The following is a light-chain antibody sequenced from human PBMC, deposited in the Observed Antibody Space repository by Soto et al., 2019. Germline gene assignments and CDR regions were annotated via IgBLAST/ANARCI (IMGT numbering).Light chain of an antibody. Sequence: PGERATLSCRASPGVVGYLDWYQQKPGQAPRLLIYDASNRASGIPARFSGSGSGTDFTLTISSREPEDLAVYYCHQRSNWPPLTFGGGTKVEIK. V-gene: IGKV3-11*01. CDR2: DAS. CDR3: HQRSNWPPLT. J-gene: IGKJ4*02. CDR1: PGVVGY.